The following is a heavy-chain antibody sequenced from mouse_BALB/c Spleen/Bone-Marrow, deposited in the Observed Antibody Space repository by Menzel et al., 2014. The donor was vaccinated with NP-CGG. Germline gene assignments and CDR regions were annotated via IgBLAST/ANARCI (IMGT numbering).Heavy chain of an antibody. J-gene: IGHJ2*01. D-gene: IGHD2-14*01. Sequence: EVQLQQSGAELVKPWASVRLSCTASGFNIKDTYMDWVKQRPEQGLEWIGRIDPANGNTKYDPKFQGRATITADTSNNTAYLQLSSLTSEDTAVYYCARYRLGTYFDYWGQGTTLTVSS. V-gene: IGHV14-3*02. CDR3: ARYRLGTYFDY. CDR1: GFNIKDTY. CDR2: IDPANGNT.